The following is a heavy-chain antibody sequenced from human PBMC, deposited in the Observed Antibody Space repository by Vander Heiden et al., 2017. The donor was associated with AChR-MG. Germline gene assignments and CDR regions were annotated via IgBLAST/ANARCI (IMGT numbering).Heavy chain of an antibody. CDR3: ARDAVAGTWAVHP. Sequence: EVQLVESGGGLVKPGGSRRLSCAASGFTFSSYSMNWVRQAPGKGLEWVSSISSSSSYIYYADSVKGRFTISRDNAKNSLYLQMNRLRAEDTAVYYCARDAVAGTWAVHPWGQGTLVTVSS. J-gene: IGHJ5*02. CDR1: GFTFSSYS. CDR2: ISSSSSYI. D-gene: IGHD6-19*01. V-gene: IGHV3-21*01.